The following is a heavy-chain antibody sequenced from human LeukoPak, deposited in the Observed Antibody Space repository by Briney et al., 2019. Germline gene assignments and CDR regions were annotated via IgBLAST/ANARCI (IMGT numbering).Heavy chain of an antibody. CDR2: IHSSGAT. CDR3: ARVPPPLGSEQLVPYYYYYMDV. J-gene: IGHJ6*03. Sequence: SGTLSLTCSVSDVSINGYYWSWIRQPPGKGVEWIGYIHSSGATHYNPSLKSRVTTSLDTSKNPFSLTLSSVTAADTAVYYCARVPPPLGSEQLVPYYYYYMDVWGKGTTVTVSS. V-gene: IGHV4-4*09. D-gene: IGHD6-6*01. CDR1: DVSINGYY.